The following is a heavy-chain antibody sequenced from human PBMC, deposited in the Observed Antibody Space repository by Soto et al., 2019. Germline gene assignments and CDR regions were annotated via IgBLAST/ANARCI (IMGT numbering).Heavy chain of an antibody. V-gene: IGHV4-39*01. CDR2: IYYSGST. D-gene: IGHD4-17*01. Sequence: SETLSLTCTVSGGSISSSSYYWGWIRQPPGKGLEWIGSIYYSGSTYYNPSLKSRVTISVDTSKNQFSLKLSSVTAADTAVYYCARPGVTSHYYYGMDVWGQGTTVTVSS. CDR3: ARPGVTSHYYYGMDV. CDR1: GGSISSSSYY. J-gene: IGHJ6*02.